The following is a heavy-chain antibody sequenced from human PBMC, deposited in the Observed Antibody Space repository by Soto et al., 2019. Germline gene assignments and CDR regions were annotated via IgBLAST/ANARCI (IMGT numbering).Heavy chain of an antibody. CDR2: IIPIFGTA. D-gene: IGHD3-22*01. CDR3: ARDELGGGYSLYQNYYYYGMDV. V-gene: IGHV1-69*01. Sequence: QVQLVQSGAEVKKPGSSVKVSCKASGGTFSSYAISWVRQAPGQGLEWMGGIIPIFGTANYEQKFQRRVTITADESTSTAYMEMSSLRSEDTAVYYCARDELGGGYSLYQNYYYYGMDVWGQGTTVTVSS. J-gene: IGHJ6*02. CDR1: GGTFSSYA.